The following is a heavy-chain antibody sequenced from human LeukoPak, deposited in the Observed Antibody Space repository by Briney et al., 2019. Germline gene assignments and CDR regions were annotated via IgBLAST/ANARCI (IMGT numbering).Heavy chain of an antibody. J-gene: IGHJ1*01. CDR2: VSAYTGNT. CDR1: GYTFGDYG. V-gene: IGHV1-18*01. CDR3: ARDPGRGTYDTSGFHH. D-gene: IGHD3-22*01. Sequence: ASVKVSCNASGYTFGDYGITWIRQAPGQGLEWMGWVSAYTGNTNYAQSLQDRVIMIADTSTDTAYMELRSLRPDDTAVYYCARDPGRGTYDTSGFHHWGQGTLVTVSS.